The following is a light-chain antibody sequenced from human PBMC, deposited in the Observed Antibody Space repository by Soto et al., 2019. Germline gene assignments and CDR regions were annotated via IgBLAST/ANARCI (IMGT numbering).Light chain of an antibody. J-gene: IGKJ1*01. Sequence: ILLTQSPDTLSVSPGERATLACRASQSIAEKVVWYQQKSGQAPRLLIYGASTRATGIPDRFSGSGSGTDFTLTISRLEPEDFAVYYCQQYGSSLWTFGQGTKVDIK. CDR1: QSIAEK. CDR3: QQYGSSLWT. CDR2: GAS. V-gene: IGKV3-20*01.